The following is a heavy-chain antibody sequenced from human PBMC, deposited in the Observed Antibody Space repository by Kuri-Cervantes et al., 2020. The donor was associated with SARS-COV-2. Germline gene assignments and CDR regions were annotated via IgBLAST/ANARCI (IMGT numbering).Heavy chain of an antibody. CDR3: ARHSEYGDYVPPGGAFDI. V-gene: IGHV4-34*01. Sequence: SQTLSLTCAVYGGSFSGYYWSWTRQPPGKGLEWIGEINHSGSTYYNPSLKSRVTISVDTSKNQFSLKLSSVTAADTAVYYCARHSEYGDYVPPGGAFDIWGQGTMVTVSS. D-gene: IGHD4-17*01. CDR1: GGSFSGYY. CDR2: INHSGST. J-gene: IGHJ3*02.